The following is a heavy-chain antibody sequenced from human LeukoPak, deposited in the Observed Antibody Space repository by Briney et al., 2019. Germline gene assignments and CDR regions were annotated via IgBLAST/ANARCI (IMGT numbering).Heavy chain of an antibody. CDR1: GFTFSRYA. D-gene: IGHD3-22*01. J-gene: IGHJ4*02. Sequence: GGSLRLSCAASGFTFSRYAMSWVRQAPGEGLEWVSAISGSGGSTYYADSVKGRFAISRDNSKNTLYLQMNTLRAEDTAVFYCTKDVSQYYYDSRGYPFDYWGQGTLVTVSS. CDR2: ISGSGGST. CDR3: TKDVSQYYYDSRGYPFDY. V-gene: IGHV3-23*01.